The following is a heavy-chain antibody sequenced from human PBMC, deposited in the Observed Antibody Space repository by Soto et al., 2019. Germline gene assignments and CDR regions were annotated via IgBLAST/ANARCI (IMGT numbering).Heavy chain of an antibody. CDR2: IYYSGST. Sequence: SETLSLTCTVSGGSISSGGYYWSWIRQHPGKGLEWIGYIYYSGSTYYNPSLKSRVTISVDTSRNQFSLKLSSVTAADTAVYYCARDVIVVVPAATNNWFDPWGQGTLVTVSS. CDR3: ARDVIVVVPAATNNWFDP. D-gene: IGHD2-2*01. J-gene: IGHJ5*02. CDR1: GGSISSGGYY. V-gene: IGHV4-31*03.